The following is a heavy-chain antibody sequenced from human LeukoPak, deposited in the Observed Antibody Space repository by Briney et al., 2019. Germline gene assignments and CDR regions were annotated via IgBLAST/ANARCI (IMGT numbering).Heavy chain of an antibody. D-gene: IGHD6-13*01. J-gene: IGHJ4*02. CDR2: IYGSGST. CDR1: GGSISSYY. CDR3: TRSVDSTSWFDF. V-gene: IGHV4-4*07. Sequence: SETLSLTCTVSGGSISSYYWSWIRHPPGRGPEWIGHIYGSGSTHYKSSLKSRVTMSLDTSNNEFSLRLTSVTAADTAVYYCTRSVDSTSWFDFWGQGTLVTVSS.